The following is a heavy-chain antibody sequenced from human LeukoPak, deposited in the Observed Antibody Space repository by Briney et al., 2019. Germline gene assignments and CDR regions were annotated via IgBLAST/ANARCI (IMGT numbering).Heavy chain of an antibody. CDR3: ARVGGDSNYYYYYYMDV. CDR1: GGSISSTSYY. D-gene: IGHD4-11*01. J-gene: IGHJ6*03. CDR2: INYGGSI. V-gene: IGHV4-39*07. Sequence: SETLSLTCSVSGGSISSTSYYWGWIRQPPGRGLEWIGSINYGGSIYYNPSLKSRVTISLDTSKNQFSLKLTSVTAADTAVYYCARVGGDSNYYYYYYMDVWAKGPRSPSP.